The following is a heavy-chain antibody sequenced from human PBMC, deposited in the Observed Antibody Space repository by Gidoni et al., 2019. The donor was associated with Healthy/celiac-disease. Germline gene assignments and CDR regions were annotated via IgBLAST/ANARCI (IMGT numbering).Heavy chain of an antibody. CDR1: GFTFSSYA. V-gene: IGHV3-30*04. J-gene: IGHJ4*02. Sequence: QVQLVESGGGVVQPGRSLRLSCAASGFTFSSYAMHWVRQAPGKGLEWVAVISYDGSNKYYADSVKGRFTISRDNSKNTLYLQMNSLRAEDTAVYYCCSLKTTAITPHWGQGTLVTVSS. CDR3: CSLKTTAITPH. D-gene: IGHD4-17*01. CDR2: ISYDGSNK.